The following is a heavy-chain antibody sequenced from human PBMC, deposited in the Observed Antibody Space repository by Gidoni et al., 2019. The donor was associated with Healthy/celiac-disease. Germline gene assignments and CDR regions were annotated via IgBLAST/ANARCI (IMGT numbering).Heavy chain of an antibody. CDR2: IYYSGST. CDR3: AREAAAGKDAFDI. V-gene: IGHV4-59*01. D-gene: IGHD6-13*01. Sequence: QGQLHGSGPVLGKPSGTLSLTCNVSGWPISSYYWSWIRQPPGKGLEWIGYIYYSGSTNYNPSLKSRVTISVDTPKNQFSLKLSSVTAADTAVYYCAREAAAGKDAFDIWGQGTMVTVSS. J-gene: IGHJ3*02. CDR1: GWPISSYY.